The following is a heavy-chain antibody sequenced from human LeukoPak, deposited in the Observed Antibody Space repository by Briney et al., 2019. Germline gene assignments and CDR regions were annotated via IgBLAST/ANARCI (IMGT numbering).Heavy chain of an antibody. J-gene: IGHJ4*02. CDR1: GFTFGDYA. CDR3: ARESMVVSSQFDY. CDR2: ISSSSSYI. Sequence: PGGSLRLSCTASGFTFGDYAMSWFRQAPGKGLEWVSSISSSSSYIYYADSVKGRFTISRDNAKNSLYLQMNSLRAEDTAVYYCARESMVVSSQFDYWGQGTLVTVSS. V-gene: IGHV3-21*01. D-gene: IGHD4/OR15-4a*01.